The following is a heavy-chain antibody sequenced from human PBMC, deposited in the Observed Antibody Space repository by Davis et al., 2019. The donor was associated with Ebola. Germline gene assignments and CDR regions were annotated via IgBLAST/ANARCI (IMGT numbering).Heavy chain of an antibody. CDR1: GYTFTDYY. D-gene: IGHD4-17*01. CDR2: VHPISGVT. V-gene: IGHV1-2*06. J-gene: IGHJ4*02. Sequence: ASVKVSCKASGYTFTDYYVHWVRQAPGQGLEWVGRVHPISGVTNYAQKFQGRVSMTRDTSISTAHMEVTSLTSDDTAVYYCASQSLRFLHVYWGQGTLVTVSS. CDR3: ASQSLRFLHVY.